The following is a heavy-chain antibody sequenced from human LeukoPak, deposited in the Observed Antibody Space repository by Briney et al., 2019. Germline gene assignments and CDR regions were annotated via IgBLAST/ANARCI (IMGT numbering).Heavy chain of an antibody. Sequence: GGSLRLSCAASSFTVSSNYMSWVRQAPGKGLEWVSIIHSDGTTNYADSVKGRFTISRDNSKNTLYLHMTSLRAEDTAVYYCARDLRVFGGSFHNWFDPWGQGTLVTVSS. CDR3: ARDLRVFGGSFHNWFDP. D-gene: IGHD2-15*01. J-gene: IGHJ5*02. V-gene: IGHV3-53*01. CDR2: IHSDGTT. CDR1: SFTVSSNY.